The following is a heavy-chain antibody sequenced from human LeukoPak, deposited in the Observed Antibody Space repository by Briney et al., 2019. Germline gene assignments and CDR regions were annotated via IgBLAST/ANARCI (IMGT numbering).Heavy chain of an antibody. J-gene: IGHJ4*02. Sequence: HTGGSLRLSCAASGFTFSSYAMHWVRQAPGKGLEWVAVISYDRSNKYYADSVKGRFTISRDNSKNTLYLQMNSLRAEDTAVYYCHGRIAAAGTSFGFDYWGQGTLVTVSS. D-gene: IGHD6-13*01. CDR2: ISYDRSNK. V-gene: IGHV3-30-3*01. CDR1: GFTFSSYA. CDR3: HGRIAAAGTSFGFDY.